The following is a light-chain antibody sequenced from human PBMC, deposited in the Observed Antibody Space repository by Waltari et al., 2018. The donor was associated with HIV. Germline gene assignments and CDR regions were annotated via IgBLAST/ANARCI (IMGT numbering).Light chain of an antibody. CDR1: RTDVGGFHY. J-gene: IGLJ1*01. V-gene: IGLV2-14*01. Sequence: QSALTQPASVSGSPGQAITISCPGTRTDVGGFHYVSWYQQHPGKAPKLMIYEVSNRPSGVSNRFSASKSGNTASLTISGLQAEDEADYYCSSYTSSNTYVFGTGTKVAVL. CDR3: SSYTSSNTYV. CDR2: EVS.